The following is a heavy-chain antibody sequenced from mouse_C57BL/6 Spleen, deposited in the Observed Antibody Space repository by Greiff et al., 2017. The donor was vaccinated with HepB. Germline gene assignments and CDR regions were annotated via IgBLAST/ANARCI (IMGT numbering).Heavy chain of an antibody. Sequence: DVKLVESGGDLVKPGGSLKLSCAASGFTFSSYGLSWVRQTPDKRLEWVATISSGGSYTYYPDSVKGRFTISRDNAKNTLYLQMSSLKSEDTAMYYCARNDGYPFDYWGQGTTLTVSS. J-gene: IGHJ2*01. CDR3: ARNDGYPFDY. D-gene: IGHD2-3*01. V-gene: IGHV5-6*02. CDR1: GFTFSSYG. CDR2: ISSGGSYT.